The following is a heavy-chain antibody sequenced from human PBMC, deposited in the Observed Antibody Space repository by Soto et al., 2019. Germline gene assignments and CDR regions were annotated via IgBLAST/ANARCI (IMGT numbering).Heavy chain of an antibody. D-gene: IGHD2-15*01. V-gene: IGHV3-30-3*01. CDR1: GFTFSSYA. Sequence: QVQLVESGGGVVQPGRSLRLSCAASGFTFSSYAMHWVRQAPGKGLEWVAVISYDGSNKYYADSVKGRFTISRDNSKNTLYLQMTRLRAEDTAVYYCARVPSSSGRAHFDYWGQGTLVTVSS. J-gene: IGHJ4*02. CDR3: ARVPSSSGRAHFDY. CDR2: ISYDGSNK.